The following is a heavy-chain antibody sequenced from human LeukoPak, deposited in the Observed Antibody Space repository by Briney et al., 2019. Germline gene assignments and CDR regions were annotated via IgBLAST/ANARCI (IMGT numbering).Heavy chain of an antibody. CDR2: IWYDGSNK. CDR1: GFTFSSYG. Sequence: GGSLRLSCAASGFTFSSYGMHCVRQAPGKGLEWVAVIWYDGSNKYYADSVKGRFTISRDNSKNTLYLQMNSLRAEDTAVYYCARGGDYDFWSGYLSSSPFDYWGQGTLVTVSS. J-gene: IGHJ4*02. CDR3: ARGGDYDFWSGYLSSSPFDY. D-gene: IGHD3-3*01. V-gene: IGHV3-33*08.